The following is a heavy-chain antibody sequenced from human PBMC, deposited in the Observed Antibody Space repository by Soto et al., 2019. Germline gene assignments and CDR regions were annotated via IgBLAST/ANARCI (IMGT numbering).Heavy chain of an antibody. CDR1: GFTFSSYG. CDR2: ILFDGSNQ. CDR3: AKEAYPGATSGAPFDY. Sequence: QVQLVESGGGVVQPGTSLRLSCAASGFTFSSYGMHWVRQAPGKGLERVAIILFDGSNQYYADSVKGRFTISRDNSKNTVYPQMDSLRVEDTAVYYCAKEAYPGATSGAPFDYWGQGTLVTVSS. D-gene: IGHD6-25*01. V-gene: IGHV3-30*18. J-gene: IGHJ4*02.